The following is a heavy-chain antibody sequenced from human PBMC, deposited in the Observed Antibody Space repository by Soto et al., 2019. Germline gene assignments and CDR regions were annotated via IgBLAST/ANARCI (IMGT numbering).Heavy chain of an antibody. J-gene: IGHJ4*02. CDR1: GFTFSDYP. D-gene: IGHD3-10*01. V-gene: IGHV3-30-3*01. CDR2: ISYDGNDE. Sequence: ESGGGVVHPGASLRLSCVASGFTFSDYPLHWVRRAPGKGLEWVAVISYDGNDESYSDSVKGRFTISRDNSKTTVYLQMNSLRADDMAVYHCARDMRHDYASGRLDYLGQGTLVTVSS. CDR3: ARDMRHDYASGRLDY.